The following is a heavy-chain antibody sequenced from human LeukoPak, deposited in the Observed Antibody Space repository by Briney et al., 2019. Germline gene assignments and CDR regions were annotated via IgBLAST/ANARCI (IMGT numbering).Heavy chain of an antibody. Sequence: PGGSLRLSCVASGFTFSFYSMNWVRQPPGKGVEWFSSISSVSSYIYSADSVKGRFTISRDNAKNSLYLQMNSLRAEDTAVYYCAKDRTGGYDCPDQWGQGTLVTVSS. CDR3: AKDRTGGYDCPDQ. V-gene: IGHV3-21*01. CDR2: ISSVSSYI. D-gene: IGHD5-12*01. CDR1: GFTFSFYS. J-gene: IGHJ5*02.